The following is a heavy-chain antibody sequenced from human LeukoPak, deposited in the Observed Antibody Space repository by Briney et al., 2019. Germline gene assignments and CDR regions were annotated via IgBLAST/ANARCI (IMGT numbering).Heavy chain of an antibody. CDR1: GGSFSGYY. D-gene: IGHD3-16*01. V-gene: IGHV4-34*01. CDR2: INHSGST. CDR3: ARDGDYLYNWFDP. J-gene: IGHJ5*02. Sequence: SETLSLTCAVYGGSFSGYYWSWIRQPPGKGLEWIGEINHSGSTNYSPSLKSRVTISVDTSKNQFSLKLSSVTAADTAVYYCARDGDYLYNWFDPWGQGTLVTVSS.